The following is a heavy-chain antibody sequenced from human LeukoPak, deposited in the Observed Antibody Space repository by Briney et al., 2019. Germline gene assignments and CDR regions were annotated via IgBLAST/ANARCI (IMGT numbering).Heavy chain of an antibody. CDR3: ARDRGRIQWLQDDAFDI. J-gene: IGHJ3*02. CDR1: GFTFSSYA. V-gene: IGHV3-23*01. CDR2: ISGSGGST. D-gene: IGHD3-22*01. Sequence: GGSLRLSCAASGFTFSSYAMSWVRQAPGKGLEWVSAISGSGGSTYYADSVKGRFTISRDNSKNTLYLQVNSLRAEDTAVYYCARDRGRIQWLQDDAFDIWGQGTMVTVSS.